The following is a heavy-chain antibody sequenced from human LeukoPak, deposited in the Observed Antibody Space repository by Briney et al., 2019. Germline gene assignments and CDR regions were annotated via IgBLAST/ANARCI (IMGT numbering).Heavy chain of an antibody. Sequence: SETVSLNCTVSGGSISSSSYYWGWIRQPLGKGLEWIGSICYSGSTYYNPSLESRVTISVDTSKNQFSLKLSSETAADTAVGYGARDYIDPRRGGSCCGDYWGQGTLVTVSS. CDR3: ARDYIDPRRGGSCCGDY. J-gene: IGHJ4*02. V-gene: IGHV4-39*07. CDR2: ICYSGST. D-gene: IGHD2-15*01. CDR1: GGSISSSSYY.